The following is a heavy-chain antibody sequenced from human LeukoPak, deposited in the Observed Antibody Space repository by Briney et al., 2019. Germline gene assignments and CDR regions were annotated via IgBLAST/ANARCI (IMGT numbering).Heavy chain of an antibody. CDR3: ARSRLGGHFNWMPSPPDY. D-gene: IGHD3-9*01. CDR1: GFTFSSYS. CDR2: ISYNSGTI. J-gene: IGHJ4*02. Sequence: GGSLRLSCAASGFTFSSYSMSWVRQAPGKGLEWLSYISYNSGTISYADSVKGRFTVSRDDAANSLYLQMTSLRVEDTAVYYCARSRLGGHFNWMPSPPDYWGQGTLVTVSS. V-gene: IGHV3-48*04.